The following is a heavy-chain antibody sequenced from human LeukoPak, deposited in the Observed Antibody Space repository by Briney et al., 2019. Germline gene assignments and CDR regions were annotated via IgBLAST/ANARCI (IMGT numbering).Heavy chain of an antibody. J-gene: IGHJ4*02. CDR3: ARGIAARLWDLDY. D-gene: IGHD6-6*01. CDR1: GYTFTSYD. CDR2: MNPNSGNT. Sequence: ASVKVSCKASGYTFTSYDINWVRQATGQGLEWVGWMNPNSGNTGYAQKFQGRVTITRNTSISTAYMELSSLRSEDMAVYYCARGIAARLWDLDYWGQGTLVTVSS. V-gene: IGHV1-8*03.